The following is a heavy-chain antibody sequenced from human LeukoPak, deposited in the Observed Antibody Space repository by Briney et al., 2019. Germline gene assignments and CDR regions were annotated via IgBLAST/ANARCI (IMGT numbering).Heavy chain of an antibody. J-gene: IGHJ3*02. CDR1: GFTFSSYW. V-gene: IGHV3-74*01. D-gene: IGHD4-23*01. CDR3: SSGNSHAFDI. Sequence: GGSQRLSCAASGFTFSSYWMHWVRQAPGKGLVWVSRINSDGSSTSYADSVKGRFTISRDNAKNTLYLQMNNLRAEDTAVYYCSSGNSHAFDIWGQGTMVTVSS. CDR2: INSDGSST.